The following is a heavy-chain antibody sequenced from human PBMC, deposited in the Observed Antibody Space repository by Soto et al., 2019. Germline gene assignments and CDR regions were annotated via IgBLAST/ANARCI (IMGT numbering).Heavy chain of an antibody. Sequence: GASVKVSCKASGYTFTSYAMHWVRQAPGQRLEWMGWINAGNGNTKYSQKFQGRVTITRDTSASTAYMELSSLRSEDTAVYYCARGTLYIVLMVYEVSYGMDVWGQGTTVTVSS. D-gene: IGHD2-8*01. CDR2: INAGNGNT. J-gene: IGHJ6*02. V-gene: IGHV1-3*01. CDR3: ARGTLYIVLMVYEVSYGMDV. CDR1: GYTFTSYA.